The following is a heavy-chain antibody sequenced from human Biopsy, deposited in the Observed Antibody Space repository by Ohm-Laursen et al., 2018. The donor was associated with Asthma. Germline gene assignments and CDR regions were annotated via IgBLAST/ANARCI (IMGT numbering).Heavy chain of an antibody. V-gene: IGHV3-30*18. CDR3: AKRRGYSGHDNDY. CDR2: ISYDGNHK. CDR1: GFMFRSFG. D-gene: IGHD5-12*01. Sequence: SLRLSCAASGFMFRSFGMHWVRHAPGKGLEWVAVISYDGNHKFYEDSVKGRFTISRDNSKNTLYPQMNSLRTEDTAVYYCAKRRGYSGHDNDYWGQGTLVIVSS. J-gene: IGHJ4*02.